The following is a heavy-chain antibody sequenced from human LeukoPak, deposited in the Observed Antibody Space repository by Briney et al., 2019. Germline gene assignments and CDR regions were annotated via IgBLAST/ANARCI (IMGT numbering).Heavy chain of an antibody. J-gene: IGHJ4*02. Sequence: ASVKLFCRVSGGTFSSYAIRWVRHAPGQGLEWRGGFIPIFGTANYAQQFQGRVTITADKSTSTAYMELSSLRSEDTAVYYCAREGHSDYWGQGTLVTVSS. CDR1: GGTFSSYA. CDR2: FIPIFGTA. V-gene: IGHV1-69*06. CDR3: AREGHSDY.